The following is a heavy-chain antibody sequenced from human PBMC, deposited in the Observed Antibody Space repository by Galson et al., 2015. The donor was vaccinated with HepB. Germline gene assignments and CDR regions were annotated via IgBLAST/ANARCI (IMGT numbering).Heavy chain of an antibody. CDR2: ISYDGSNK. Sequence: SLRLSCAASGFTVSSYAMHWVRQAPGKGLEWVAVISYDGSNKYYADSVKGRFTISRDNSKNTLYLQMNSLRAEDTAVYYCAREGRATRGYYFDYWGQGTLVTVSS. J-gene: IGHJ4*02. CDR1: GFTVSSYA. V-gene: IGHV3-30*04. D-gene: IGHD5-24*01. CDR3: AREGRATRGYYFDY.